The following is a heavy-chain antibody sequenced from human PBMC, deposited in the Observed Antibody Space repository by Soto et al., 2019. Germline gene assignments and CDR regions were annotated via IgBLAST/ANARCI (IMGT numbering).Heavy chain of an antibody. CDR2: INAGNGNT. V-gene: IGHV1-3*01. CDR1: GYTFTSYA. D-gene: IGHD3-10*01. Sequence: ASVKVSCKASGYTFTSYAMHWVRQAPLQMLEWMVCINAGNGNTKYSQKFQGRVTITRDTSASTAYMELSSLRSEDTAVYYCARSTYYGSGSYRITPADWAQGTMVTLSS. CDR3: ARSTYYGSGSYRITPAD. J-gene: IGHJ4*02.